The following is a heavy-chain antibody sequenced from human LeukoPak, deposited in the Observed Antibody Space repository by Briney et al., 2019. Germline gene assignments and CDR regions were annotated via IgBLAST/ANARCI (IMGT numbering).Heavy chain of an antibody. CDR3: AKDRGFGEYFPFFY. J-gene: IGHJ4*02. Sequence: QPGRSLRISCTASGFTFGDYAMNWVRQTPEKGLEWVSAISGSGGSTYYADSVKGRFTISRDNSKNTLYLQMNSLRAEDTAVYYCAKDRGFGEYFPFFYWGQGTLVTVSS. V-gene: IGHV3-23*01. CDR1: GFTFGDYA. D-gene: IGHD3-10*01. CDR2: ISGSGGST.